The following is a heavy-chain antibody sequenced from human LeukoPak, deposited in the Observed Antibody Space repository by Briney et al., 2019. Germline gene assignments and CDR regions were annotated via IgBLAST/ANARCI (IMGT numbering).Heavy chain of an antibody. J-gene: IGHJ4*02. V-gene: IGHV1-8*01. Sequence: GASVKVSCKASGYSFTTYDFNWVRQATGQALEWMGWMNPNSARTGYAQKFQGGVTMTWDASINTAYLELNSLTSDDTAIYFCARAAKYSPYYFDYWGQGSLVTVSS. CDR1: GYSFTTYD. CDR3: ARAAKYSPYYFDY. CDR2: MNPNSART. D-gene: IGHD6-6*01.